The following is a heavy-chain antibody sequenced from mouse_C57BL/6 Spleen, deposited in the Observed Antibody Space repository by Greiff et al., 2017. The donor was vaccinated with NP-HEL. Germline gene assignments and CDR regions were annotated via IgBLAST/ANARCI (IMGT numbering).Heavy chain of an antibody. D-gene: IGHD3-3*01. CDR2: IYPGNSDT. Sequence: VQLQQSGTVLARPGASVKTSCKTSGYTFTSYWMHWVKQRPGQGLEWIGAIYPGNSDTSYNQKFKGKAKLTAVTSASTAYMELSSLTNEDSAVYYCTRVVIIGPYAMDYWGQGTSVTVSS. CDR3: TRVVIIGPYAMDY. J-gene: IGHJ4*01. V-gene: IGHV1-5*01. CDR1: GYTFTSYW.